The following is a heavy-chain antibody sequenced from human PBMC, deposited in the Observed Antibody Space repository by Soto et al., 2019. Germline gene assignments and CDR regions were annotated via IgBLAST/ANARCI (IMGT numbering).Heavy chain of an antibody. CDR1: GGTFSSYA. CDR3: ARVSGRGEPAPWDV. V-gene: IGHV1-69*01. Sequence: QVQLVQSGAEVKKPGSSVKVSCKASGGTFSSYAISWVRQAPGQGLEWMGGIIPIFGTANYAQKFQGRVTITADESTSTDYMELSSLRSEDTAVYYCARVSGRGEPAPWDVWGQGTTVTVS. CDR2: IIPIFGTA. D-gene: IGHD3-16*01. J-gene: IGHJ6*02.